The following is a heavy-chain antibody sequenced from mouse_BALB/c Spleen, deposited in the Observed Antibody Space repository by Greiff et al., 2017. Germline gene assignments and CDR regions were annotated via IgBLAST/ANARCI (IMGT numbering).Heavy chain of an antibody. V-gene: IGHV1-14*01. Sequence: EVQLQQSGPELVKPGASVKMSCKASGYTFTSYVMHWVKQKPGQGLEWIGYINPYNDGTKYNEKFKGKATLTSDKSSSTAYMELSSLTSEDSAVYYCARSASSYGNPFAYWGQGTLVTVSA. D-gene: IGHD2-1*01. J-gene: IGHJ3*01. CDR1: GYTFTSYV. CDR2: INPYNDGT. CDR3: ARSASSYGNPFAY.